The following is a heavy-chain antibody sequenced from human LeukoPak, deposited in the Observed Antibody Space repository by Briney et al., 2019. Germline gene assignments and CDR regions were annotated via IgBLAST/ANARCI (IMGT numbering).Heavy chain of an antibody. CDR2: IYYSGST. J-gene: IGHJ5*02. CDR1: GGSISSSSYY. V-gene: IGHV4-39*07. D-gene: IGHD3-3*01. Sequence: PSETLSLTCTVSGGSISSSSYYWGWIRQPPGKGLEWIGSIYYSGSTYYNPSLKSRVTISVDTSKNQFSLKLSSVTAADTAVYYCASRGLRFLEWLGFRFKPNWFDPWGQGTLVTVSS. CDR3: ASRGLRFLEWLGFRFKPNWFDP.